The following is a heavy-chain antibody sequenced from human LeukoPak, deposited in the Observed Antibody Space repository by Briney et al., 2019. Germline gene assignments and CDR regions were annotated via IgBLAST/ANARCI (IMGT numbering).Heavy chain of an antibody. J-gene: IGHJ4*02. Sequence: GESLKISCKVSGYSFTSYGISWVRQAPGQGLEWMGWISAYNGNTNYAQKLQGRVSMTTDTSTSTAYMELRSLRSDDTAVYYCARDRAVAMARYLFDYWGQGALVSVSS. CDR1: GYSFTSYG. D-gene: IGHD6-19*01. V-gene: IGHV1-18*01. CDR3: ARDRAVAMARYLFDY. CDR2: ISAYNGNT.